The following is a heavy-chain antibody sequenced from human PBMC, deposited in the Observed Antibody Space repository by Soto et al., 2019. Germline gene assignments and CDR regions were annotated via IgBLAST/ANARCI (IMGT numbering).Heavy chain of an antibody. CDR2: ISSSSNYI. V-gene: IGHV3-21*01. D-gene: IGHD3-22*01. Sequence: GGSLRLSCAASGFTFTSYTMNWVRQAPGKGLEWVSSISSSSNYIYYADSVKGRFTISRDNAKNSLYLQINSLRAEDTAVYYCARELNYYDSSGYHSTEGAHWGQGTLVTVSS. CDR1: GFTFTSYT. CDR3: ARELNYYDSSGYHSTEGAH. J-gene: IGHJ4*02.